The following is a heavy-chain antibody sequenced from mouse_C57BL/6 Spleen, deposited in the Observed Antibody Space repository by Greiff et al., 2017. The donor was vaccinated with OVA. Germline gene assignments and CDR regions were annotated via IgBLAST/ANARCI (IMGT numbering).Heavy chain of an antibody. J-gene: IGHJ1*03. V-gene: IGHV1-55*01. CDR1: GYTFTSYW. D-gene: IGHD1-1*01. Sequence: QVQLQQPGAELVKPGASVTMSCKASGYTFTSYWITWVKQRPGQGLEWIGDIYPGSGSTNYNEKFKSKATLTVDTSSSTAYMQLSSLTSDDSAVYDCARGDYGTSWDWYFDVWGTGTTVTVSS. CDR2: IYPGSGST. CDR3: ARGDYGTSWDWYFDV.